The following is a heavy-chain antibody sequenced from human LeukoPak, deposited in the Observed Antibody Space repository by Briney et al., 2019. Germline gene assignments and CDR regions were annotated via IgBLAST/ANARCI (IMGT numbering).Heavy chain of an antibody. V-gene: IGHV4-34*01. J-gene: IGHJ3*02. Sequence: SETLSLTCAVYGGSFSGYYWSWIRQPPGKGLEWIGEINHSGSTNYNPSLKSRVTISVDTSKNQFSLKLSSVTAADTAVYYCARDGAVAGIRNAFDIWGQGTMVTVSS. CDR2: INHSGST. CDR3: ARDGAVAGIRNAFDI. D-gene: IGHD6-19*01. CDR1: GGSFSGYY.